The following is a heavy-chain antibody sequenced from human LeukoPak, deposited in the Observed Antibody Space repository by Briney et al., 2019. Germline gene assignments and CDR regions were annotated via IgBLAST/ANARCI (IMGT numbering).Heavy chain of an antibody. V-gene: IGHV3-23*01. D-gene: IGHD2-2*01. CDR3: AKRACSSTSCSYFDN. CDR1: GFNFDDYG. Sequence: GGSLRLSCAASGFNFDDYGMSWVRQAPGKGLEWVSAISGSGGSTYYTDSVKGRFTNSRDNSENTLYLQMNSLRAEDTAVYYCAKRACSSTSCSYFDNWGQGTLVTVSS. J-gene: IGHJ4*02. CDR2: ISGSGGST.